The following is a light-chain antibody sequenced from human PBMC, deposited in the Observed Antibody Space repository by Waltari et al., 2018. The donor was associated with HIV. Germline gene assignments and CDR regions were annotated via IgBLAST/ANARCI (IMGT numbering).Light chain of an antibody. V-gene: IGKV1-39*01. J-gene: IGKJ2*01. CDR2: AAS. CDR3: QQSYSTLPMYT. CDR1: QSISSY. Sequence: DIQMTQSPSSLSASVGDRVTIPCRASQSISSYLNWYQQKPGKAPKLLIYAASSLQSGVPSRFSGSGSGTDFTLTISSLQPEDFATYYCQQSYSTLPMYTFGQVTKLEIK.